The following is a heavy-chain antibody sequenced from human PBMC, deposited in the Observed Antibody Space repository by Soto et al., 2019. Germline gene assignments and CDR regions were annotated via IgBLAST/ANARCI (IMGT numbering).Heavy chain of an antibody. D-gene: IGHD3-16*02. Sequence: SETLSLTCTVSGGSISSSSYYWGWIRQPPGKGLEWIGSIYYSGSTYYNPSLKSRVTISVDTSKNQFSLKLSSVTAADTAVYYCARSTTYYDYIWGSYRYSYYFDYWGQGTLVTVSS. CDR2: IYYSGST. CDR1: GGSISSSSYY. V-gene: IGHV4-39*01. CDR3: ARSTTYYDYIWGSYRYSYYFDY. J-gene: IGHJ4*02.